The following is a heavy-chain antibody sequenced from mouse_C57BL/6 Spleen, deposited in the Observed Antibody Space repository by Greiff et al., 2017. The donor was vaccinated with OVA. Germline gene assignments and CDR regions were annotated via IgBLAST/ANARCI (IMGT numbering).Heavy chain of an antibody. J-gene: IGHJ1*03. D-gene: IGHD4-1*01. CDR1: GFTFSDYG. V-gene: IGHV5-15*04. CDR3: ARRRTGTEYFDD. CDR2: ISNLAYSI. Sequence: EVMLVESGGGLVQPGGSLKLSCAASGFTFSDYGMAWVRQAPRKGPEWVAFISNLAYSIYYADTVTGRFTISRENAKNTLYLEMSSVRSEDTAMYYCARRRTGTEYFDDWGTGTTVTVSS.